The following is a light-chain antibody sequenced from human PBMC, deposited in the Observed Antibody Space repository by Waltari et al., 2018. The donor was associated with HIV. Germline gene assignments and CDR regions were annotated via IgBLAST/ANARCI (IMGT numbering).Light chain of an antibody. J-gene: IGLJ3*02. V-gene: IGLV2-14*01. Sequence: QSALTQPASMSGSPGQSITISCTGSSLDIGLYDFVSWYKHLPNTAPQLIIYGVVRPPPGITSWFSASESGDAASLAIAGLHAEDGADYYCTSHTLTRIFVFGGGTRLTVL. CDR2: GVV. CDR1: SLDIGLYDF. CDR3: TSHTLTRIFV.